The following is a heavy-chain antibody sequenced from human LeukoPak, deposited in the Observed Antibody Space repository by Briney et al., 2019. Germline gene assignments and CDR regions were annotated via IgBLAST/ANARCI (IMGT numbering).Heavy chain of an antibody. CDR3: AREYSIAARPYYYYYMDV. CDR2: IKQDGSEK. CDR1: GFTFSSYG. D-gene: IGHD6-6*01. J-gene: IGHJ6*03. V-gene: IGHV3-7*01. Sequence: PGGPLRLSVEASGFTFSSYGMSWVPQAPGKGREGVANIKQDGSEKYYVDSVKGRFTISRDNAKNSLYLQMNSLRAEDTAVYYCAREYSIAARPYYYYYMDVWGKGTTVTVSS.